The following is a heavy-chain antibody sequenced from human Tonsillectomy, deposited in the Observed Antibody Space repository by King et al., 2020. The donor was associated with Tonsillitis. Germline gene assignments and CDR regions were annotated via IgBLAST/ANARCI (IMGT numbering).Heavy chain of an antibody. CDR3: AKVIRAGEIGGGPFGY. CDR2: ISGSGGST. J-gene: IGHJ4*02. Sequence: VQLVESGGGLVQPGGSLRLSCAASGFTFSSYAMSWVRQAPGKGLEWVSAISGSGGSTYYADSVKGRFTISRDNSKNTLYLQMNSLRAEDTAVYYCAKVIRAGEIGGGPFGYWGQGTLVTVSS. CDR1: GFTFSSYA. V-gene: IGHV3-23*04. D-gene: IGHD3-16*02.